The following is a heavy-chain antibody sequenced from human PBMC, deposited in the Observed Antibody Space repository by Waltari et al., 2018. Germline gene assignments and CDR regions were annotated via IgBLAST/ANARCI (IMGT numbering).Heavy chain of an antibody. J-gene: IGHJ6*02. Sequence: QVHVVESGGGVVQPGGSLRLSCAASGFTLGNYGMHWVRQAPGKGLEGVAVIKYDGSINNYADSWKGRFTISRENSKNTLYREMKSLRAEDTAVYYCAREYSRICFHALDGWGQGTAVTVSS. V-gene: IGHV3-33*05. CDR2: IKYDGSIN. CDR3: AREYSRICFHALDG. D-gene: IGHD6-13*01. CDR1: GFTLGNYG.